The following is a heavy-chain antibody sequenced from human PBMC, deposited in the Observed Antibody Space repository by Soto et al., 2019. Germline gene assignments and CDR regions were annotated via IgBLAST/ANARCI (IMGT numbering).Heavy chain of an antibody. CDR1: GYTFPRPG. Sequence: APLKVSCTASGYTFPRPGISWVRQAPGQGLEWMGWISTYNGDTNYAQTFQGRVTMTTDTSTSTVHMEVRSLRSDDTAVYYCASEGVDPYYYYGMDVSGQGTPVTVSS. V-gene: IGHV1-18*01. CDR2: ISTYNGDT. CDR3: ASEGVDPYYYYGMDV. D-gene: IGHD5-12*01. J-gene: IGHJ6*02.